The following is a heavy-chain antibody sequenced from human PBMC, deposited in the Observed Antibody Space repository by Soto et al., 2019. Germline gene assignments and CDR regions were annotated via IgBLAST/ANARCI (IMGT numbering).Heavy chain of an antibody. CDR1: GFIFSSYA. D-gene: IGHD3-10*01. V-gene: IGHV3-30*03. CDR3: XKVSSDRGYYYFAXXX. CDR2: ISHGGNEK. J-gene: IGHJ6*01. Sequence: QVQLLESGGGVVQPGRSLRLSCAASGFIFSSYAMHWVRQAPGKGLEWVAVISHGGNEKYYADSVEGRFTISRDNSKNMVYLQMNGLRPEDTAXXXXXKVSSDRGYYYFAXXXWGQGTXXXXSS.